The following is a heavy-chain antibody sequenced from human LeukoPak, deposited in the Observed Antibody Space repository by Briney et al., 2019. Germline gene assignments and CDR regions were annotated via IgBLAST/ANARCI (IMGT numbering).Heavy chain of an antibody. D-gene: IGHD3-22*01. CDR2: TFYKRST. Sequence: PSETLSLTCTVSGGSISINTYYWGWIRQSPGKGLDWIGSTFYKRSTYYNPSLKSRVTISVDTSENHFSLQLSSVTAADTAVYYCARSRYYDGSGYFFDYWGQGILVTVSS. J-gene: IGHJ4*02. CDR3: ARSRYYDGSGYFFDY. CDR1: GGSISINTYY. V-gene: IGHV4-39*01.